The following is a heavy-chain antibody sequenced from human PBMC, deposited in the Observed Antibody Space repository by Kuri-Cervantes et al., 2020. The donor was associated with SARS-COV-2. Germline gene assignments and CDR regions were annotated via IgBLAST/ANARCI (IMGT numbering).Heavy chain of an antibody. D-gene: IGHD6-13*01. CDR2: FIPMSGTS. J-gene: IGHJ4*02. CDR3: ASHQQGGSSWHAARYFDY. CDR1: GGNFSGEV. Sequence: SVKVSCKASGGNFSGEVVSWVRQAPGQGLEWMGGFIPMSGTSNYAQKFQGRLTISADEYTNTAYMELSGLRSEDTAVYYCASHQQGGSSWHAARYFDYWGQGTLVTVSS. V-gene: IGHV1-69*13.